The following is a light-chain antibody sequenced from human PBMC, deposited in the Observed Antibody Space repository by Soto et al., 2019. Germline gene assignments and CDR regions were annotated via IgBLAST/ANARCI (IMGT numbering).Light chain of an antibody. CDR1: SSNIGSNT. Sequence: QTVLTQPQSASGAPAQTVTISCSGSSSNIGSNTVNWHQHIPRTAPNLRIYTNIQPPSGVRDRYSGSRSGTSPSLAISGLQSEHETDYYCAAWDDSLNGFGFGTGTKVTVL. V-gene: IGLV1-44*01. CDR2: TNI. J-gene: IGLJ1*01. CDR3: AAWDDSLNGFG.